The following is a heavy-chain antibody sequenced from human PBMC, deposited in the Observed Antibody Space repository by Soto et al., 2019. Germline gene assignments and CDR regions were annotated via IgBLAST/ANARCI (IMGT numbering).Heavy chain of an antibody. Sequence: SETLSVTCTVSGGSISSYYWSWLRQPPGKGLEWIGYIHYSGSTKYNPSLKSRVTISADTSKNQFSLKLSSVTAADTAVYYCARGHYDFWSGYFATIDYWGQGTLVTVSS. D-gene: IGHD3-3*01. V-gene: IGHV4-59*08. CDR1: GGSISSYY. J-gene: IGHJ4*02. CDR3: ARGHYDFWSGYFATIDY. CDR2: IHYSGST.